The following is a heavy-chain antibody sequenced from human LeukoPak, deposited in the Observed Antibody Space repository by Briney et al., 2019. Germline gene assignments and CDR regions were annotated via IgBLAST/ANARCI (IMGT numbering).Heavy chain of an antibody. CDR2: IYTSGST. J-gene: IGHJ6*02. Sequence: PSETLSLTCTVSGGSISSGSYYWSWIRQPAGKGLEWIGRIYTSGSTNYNPSLKSRVTISVDTSKNQSSLKLSSVTAADTAVYYCARSYYYGSGDYGMDVWGQGTTVTVSS. V-gene: IGHV4-61*02. D-gene: IGHD3-10*01. CDR1: GGSISSGSYY. CDR3: ARSYYYGSGDYGMDV.